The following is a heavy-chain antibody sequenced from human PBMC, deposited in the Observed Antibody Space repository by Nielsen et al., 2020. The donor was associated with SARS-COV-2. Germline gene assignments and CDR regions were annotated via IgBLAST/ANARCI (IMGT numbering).Heavy chain of an antibody. J-gene: IGHJ1*01. CDR1: GFTFSDYY. V-gene: IGHV3-23*01. CDR2: ISGSDDST. Sequence: GGSLRLSCAASGFTFSDYYMSWIRQAPGKGLEWVSAISGSDDSTYYTDSVKGRFTISRDNSKNTVYLQMNSLRAEDTAVYYCAKGAVDAEYFQHWGQGTLVTVSS. D-gene: IGHD2-21*01. CDR3: AKGAVDAEYFQH.